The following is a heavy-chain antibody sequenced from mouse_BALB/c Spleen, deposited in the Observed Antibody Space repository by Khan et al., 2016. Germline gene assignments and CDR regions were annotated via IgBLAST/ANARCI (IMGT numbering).Heavy chain of an antibody. J-gene: IGHJ1*01. CDR2: ISYSGST. V-gene: IGHV3-2*02. CDR3: ARAPPRWYFDV. CDR1: GYSITSDYA. Sequence: EVQLQESGPGLVKPSQSLSLTCTVTGYSITSDYAWNWIRQFPGNKLEWMGYISYSGSTSYNPSFKSRISITRDTSKTQFFLQLNSVTTEDTASYYCARAPPRWYFDVWGAGTTVTVSS.